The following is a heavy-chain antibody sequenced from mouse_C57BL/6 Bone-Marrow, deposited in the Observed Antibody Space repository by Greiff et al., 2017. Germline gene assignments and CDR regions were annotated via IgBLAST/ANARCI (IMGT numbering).Heavy chain of an antibody. Sequence: VQLQQPGAELARPGASVKMSCKASGYTFTSYTMHWVKQRPGQGLEWIGYINPSSGYTKYNQKFKDKAKLTADKSSSTAYLQLSSLTSEDSAVYYCARGGRFAYWGQGTLVTVSA. CDR3: ARGGRFAY. J-gene: IGHJ3*01. CDR1: GYTFTSYT. CDR2: INPSSGYT. V-gene: IGHV1-4*01.